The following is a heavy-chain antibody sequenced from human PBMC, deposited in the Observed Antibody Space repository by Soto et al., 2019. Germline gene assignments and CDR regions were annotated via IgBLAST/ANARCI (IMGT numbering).Heavy chain of an antibody. J-gene: IGHJ5*02. CDR2: INPNSGGT. D-gene: IGHD3-10*01. Sequence: QVPLVQSGAEVKKPGASVKVSCKASGYTFTGYYMHWVRQAPGQGLEWMGWINPNSGGTNYAQKFQGRVTMTRDTSISTAYMELSRLRSDDTAVYYCARGPGTMVRGVIIVWFDPWGQGTLVTVSS. CDR1: GYTFTGYY. CDR3: ARGPGTMVRGVIIVWFDP. V-gene: IGHV1-2*02.